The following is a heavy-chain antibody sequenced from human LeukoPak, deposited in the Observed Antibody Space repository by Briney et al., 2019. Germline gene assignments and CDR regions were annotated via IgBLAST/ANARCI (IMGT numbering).Heavy chain of an antibody. CDR1: GFTFSSYG. Sequence: TGGSLRLSCAASGFTFSSYGMNWVRQAPGMGLEWVSTISGSGDSTYYTDFVKGRFTISRDNSKNTLYLQMNSLRAEDTAVYYCAKDLGIYYYGSGEFIYWGQGTLVTVSS. CDR3: AKDLGIYYYGSGEFIY. D-gene: IGHD3-10*01. V-gene: IGHV3-23*01. J-gene: IGHJ4*02. CDR2: ISGSGDST.